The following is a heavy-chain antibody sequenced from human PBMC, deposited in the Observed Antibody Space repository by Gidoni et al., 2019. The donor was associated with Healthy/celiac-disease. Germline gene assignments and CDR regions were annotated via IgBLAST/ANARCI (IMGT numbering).Heavy chain of an antibody. J-gene: IGHJ3*02. CDR3: AKIFTPFWLTDNCSGGSCYDGGDAFDI. CDR1: GFTFSSSA. CDR2: ISGSGGST. D-gene: IGHD2-15*01. V-gene: IGHV3-23*01. Sequence: EVQLLESGGGLVQPGGSLRLSCAASGFTFSSSAMRWVRPAPGKGLEWVSAISGSGGSTYYADSVKGRFTISRDNSKNTLYLQMNSLRAEDTAVYYGAKIFTPFWLTDNCSGGSCYDGGDAFDIWGQGTMVTVSS.